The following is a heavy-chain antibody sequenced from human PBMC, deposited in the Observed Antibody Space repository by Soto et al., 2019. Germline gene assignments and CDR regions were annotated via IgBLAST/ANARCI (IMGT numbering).Heavy chain of an antibody. D-gene: IGHD2-21*02. V-gene: IGHV3-74*01. CDR2: IHSDGSST. J-gene: IGHJ3*01. CDR1: GFTFSYYW. Sequence: EVQLVESEGGLVQRGGSLRLSCAASGFTFSYYWMHWVRQAPGQGLVWVSHIHSDGSSTTYADSVKGRFTISRDNAKNTLYLQMNSLRAEDTAGYYCARGDKGGFDLWGQGTTVTVSS. CDR3: ARGDKGGFDL.